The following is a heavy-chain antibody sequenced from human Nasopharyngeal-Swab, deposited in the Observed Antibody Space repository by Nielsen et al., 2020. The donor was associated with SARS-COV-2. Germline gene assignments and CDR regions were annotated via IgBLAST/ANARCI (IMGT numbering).Heavy chain of an antibody. J-gene: IGHJ4*02. Sequence: SETLSLTCTVSGGSISSSSYYWGWIHQPPGKGLEWIGSIDYSGSTHYNPSLKSRVTIFVDTSKNQFSMKLSSVTAADTAVYYCARNLYYFDTSGYFDYWGQGALVTVSS. CDR3: ARNLYYFDTSGYFDY. CDR2: IDYSGST. D-gene: IGHD3-22*01. V-gene: IGHV4-39*01. CDR1: GGSISSSSYY.